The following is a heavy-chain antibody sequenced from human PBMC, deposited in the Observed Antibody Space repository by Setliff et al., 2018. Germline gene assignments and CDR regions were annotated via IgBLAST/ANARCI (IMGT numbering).Heavy chain of an antibody. Sequence: SETLSLTCAVSGVSINSLTWWSWVRQPPGKGLEWIGEIYHDGNPIYNPSAVHYTPSLKSRVSISVDKSKNQFSLKLSSVTAADTAVYYCARPSLGIGGGSRFDNWGQGTRVTVSS. D-gene: IGHD3-10*01. CDR1: GVSINSLTW. V-gene: IGHV4-4*02. CDR3: ARPSLGIGGGSRFDN. J-gene: IGHJ4*02. CDR2: IYHDGNP.